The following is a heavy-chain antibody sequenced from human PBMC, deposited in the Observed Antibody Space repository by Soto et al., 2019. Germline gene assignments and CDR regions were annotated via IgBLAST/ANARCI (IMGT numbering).Heavy chain of an antibody. CDR1: GGSFSGYY. V-gene: IGHV4-34*01. D-gene: IGHD3-9*01. J-gene: IGHJ2*01. CDR2: INDRGSI. Sequence: QVQLQQWGAGPLRPLETLSLTCGVSGGSFSGYYWAWIRQSPGKGLERIGEINDRGSINYNPSLKSRDSISVDTSKNHCPVTLRSAPAADTAVHYCARESHDIFTGPTWVGYFDLWGRGTLVTVSS. CDR3: ARESHDIFTGPTWVGYFDL.